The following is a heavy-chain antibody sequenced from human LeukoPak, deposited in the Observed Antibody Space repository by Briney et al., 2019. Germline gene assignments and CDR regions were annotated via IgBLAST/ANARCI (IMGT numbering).Heavy chain of an antibody. Sequence: ASVNVSCKASGYTFTSYDISWVRQATGQGLEWVGWMNPNSGNAGYAQRFQGRVTMTRNNSISTAYMELTSLRSEDTAVYYCGRPLQRGSWTQRALDYWGQGTLVTVSS. V-gene: IGHV1-8*01. J-gene: IGHJ4*02. D-gene: IGHD3-10*01. CDR1: GYTFTSYD. CDR3: GRPLQRGSWTQRALDY. CDR2: MNPNSGNA.